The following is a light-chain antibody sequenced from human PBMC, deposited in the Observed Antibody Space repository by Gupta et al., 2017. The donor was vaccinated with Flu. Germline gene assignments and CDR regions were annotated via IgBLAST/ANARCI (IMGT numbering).Light chain of an antibody. CDR3: QQFHEFFT. CDR2: AAS. V-gene: IGKV1-33*01. CDR1: QDIRNF. Sequence: QVTQSPSSMSASVGDRVNITCQASQDIRNFVNWYRQKPGKAPELLISAASNLEAGVPSRFSGGGSGTDFIFTISGLQPDDTATYYCQQFHEFFTFGQGTKLEIK. J-gene: IGKJ2*01.